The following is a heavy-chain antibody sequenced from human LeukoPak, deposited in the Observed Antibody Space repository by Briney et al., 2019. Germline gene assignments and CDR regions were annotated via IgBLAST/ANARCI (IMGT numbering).Heavy chain of an antibody. CDR3: AKGAWMSPAGIAVAGTGGYFDL. D-gene: IGHD6-19*01. CDR2: ISWNSGSI. CDR1: GFTFEDYA. J-gene: IGHJ2*01. V-gene: IGHV3-9*01. Sequence: SGGSLRLSCAASGFTFEDYAMHWVRQAPGKGLEWVSGISWNSGSIGYADSVKGRFTISRDNAKSSLYLQMNSLRAEDTALYYCAKGAWMSPAGIAVAGTGGYFDLWGRGTLVTVSS.